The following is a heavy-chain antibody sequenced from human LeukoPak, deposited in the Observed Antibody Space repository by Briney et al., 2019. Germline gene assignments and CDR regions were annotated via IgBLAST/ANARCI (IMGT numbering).Heavy chain of an antibody. Sequence: PGGSLRLSCAASGFAFSTYAMSWVRQAPGKGLEWVSGISAGGGSTYYADSVKGRFTISRDNSKNTLYLQMNSLRAEDTAVYYCAKALRYGSGSFGDYFDYWGQGTLVTVSS. V-gene: IGHV3-23*01. CDR3: AKALRYGSGSFGDYFDY. CDR1: GFAFSTYA. D-gene: IGHD3-10*01. J-gene: IGHJ4*02. CDR2: ISAGGGST.